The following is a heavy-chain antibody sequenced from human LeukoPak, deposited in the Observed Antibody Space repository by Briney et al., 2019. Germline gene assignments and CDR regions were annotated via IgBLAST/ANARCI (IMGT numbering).Heavy chain of an antibody. CDR2: ISSSGSTI. CDR1: GFTFSGYT. CDR3: ARDKDQLWFGDFDY. J-gene: IGHJ4*02. V-gene: IGHV3-48*04. Sequence: PGGSLRLSCAASGFTFSGYTMHWVRQAPGKGLEWVSYISSSGSTIYYADSVKGRFTISRDNAKNSLYLQMNSLRAEDTAVYYCARDKDQLWFGDFDYWGQGTLVTVSS. D-gene: IGHD3-10*01.